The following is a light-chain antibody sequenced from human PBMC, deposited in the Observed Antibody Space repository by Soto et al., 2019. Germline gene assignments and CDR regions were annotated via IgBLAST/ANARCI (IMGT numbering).Light chain of an antibody. CDR1: ENIGVW. Sequence: DIQMTQSPSTLSASVGDRVTITCRASENIGVWLAWYQQKPGKAPKLLIYKASSLQSGVPSRFCGGGSGTEFTLTISSLQPDDFATYYCQQYHTYSWTVGQGTKVDIK. CDR2: KAS. J-gene: IGKJ1*01. CDR3: QQYHTYSWT. V-gene: IGKV1-5*03.